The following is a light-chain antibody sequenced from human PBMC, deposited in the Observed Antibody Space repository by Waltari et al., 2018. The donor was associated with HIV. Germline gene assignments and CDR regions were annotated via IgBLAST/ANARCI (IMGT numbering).Light chain of an antibody. CDR2: WAS. J-gene: IGKJ4*01. CDR3: QQYYSTPLT. Sequence: DIVMTQSPDSLAVSLGAWATITSKLLQSVLYSSNNKNYLAWYQQKPGQPPKLLIYWASTRESGVPDRFSGSGSGTDFTLTISSLQAEDVAVYYCQQYYSTPLTFGGGTKVEIK. V-gene: IGKV4-1*01. CDR1: QSVLYSSNNKNY.